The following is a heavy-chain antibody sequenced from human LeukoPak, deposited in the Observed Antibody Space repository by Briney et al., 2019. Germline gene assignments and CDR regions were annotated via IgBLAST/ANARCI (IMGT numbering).Heavy chain of an antibody. CDR2: IDPSDSYT. J-gene: IGHJ4*02. Sequence: PGESLKISCKGSGYSFTSYWISWVRQMPGKGLEWMGRIDPSDSYTNYSPSFQGHVTISADKSISTAHLQWSSLKASDTAMYYCAIHDSGSYDFDYWGQGTLVTVSS. D-gene: IGHD1-26*01. CDR3: AIHDSGSYDFDY. V-gene: IGHV5-10-1*01. CDR1: GYSFTSYW.